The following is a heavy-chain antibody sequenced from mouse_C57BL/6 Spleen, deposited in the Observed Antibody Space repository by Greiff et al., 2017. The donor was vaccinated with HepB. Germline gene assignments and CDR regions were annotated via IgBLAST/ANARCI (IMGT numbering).Heavy chain of an antibody. Sequence: VQLQQSGPELVKPGASVKISCKASGYAFSSSWMNWVKQRPGKGLEWIGRIYPGDGDTNYNGKFKGKATLTADKSSSTAYMQLSSLTSEDSAVYFCARSGFYYYGSDYWGQGTTLTVSS. CDR2: IYPGDGDT. CDR3: ARSGFYYYGSDY. J-gene: IGHJ2*01. V-gene: IGHV1-82*01. D-gene: IGHD1-1*01. CDR1: GYAFSSSW.